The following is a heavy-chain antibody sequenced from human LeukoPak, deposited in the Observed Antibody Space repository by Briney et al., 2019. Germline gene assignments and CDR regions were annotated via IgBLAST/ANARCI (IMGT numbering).Heavy chain of an antibody. D-gene: IGHD3-10*01. V-gene: IGHV3-23*01. J-gene: IGHJ4*02. CDR2: ISGGGGST. CDR1: GFTFSSYA. CDR3: AKPGSGNYYDRFDY. Sequence: PGGSLRLSCAASGFTFSSYAMSWVRQAPGKGLEWVSVISGGGGSTYYADSVKGRFTISSDSSENTLYLQMNSLRAEDTAVYYCAKPGSGNYYDRFDYWGQGTLITVSS.